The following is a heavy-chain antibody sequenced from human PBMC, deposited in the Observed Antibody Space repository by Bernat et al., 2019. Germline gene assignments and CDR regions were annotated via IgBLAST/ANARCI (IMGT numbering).Heavy chain of an antibody. J-gene: IGHJ6*02. V-gene: IGHV4-59*01. CDR2: IYYSGST. CDR1: GGSLSSYY. CDR3: ARGSYYYYGMDV. Sequence: QVQLQESGPGLVKPSETLSLTCTVSGGSLSSYYWSWIRQPPGKGLEWIGYIYYSGSTNYNPSLKSRVTISVDTSKNQFSLKLSSVTAADTAVYYCARGSYYYYGMDVWGQGTTVTVSS.